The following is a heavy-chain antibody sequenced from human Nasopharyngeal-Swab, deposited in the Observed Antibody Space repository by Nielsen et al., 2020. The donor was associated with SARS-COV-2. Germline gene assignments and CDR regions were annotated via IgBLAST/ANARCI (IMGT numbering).Heavy chain of an antibody. CDR3: AKEVTGYCSGGSCYSANWYFDL. J-gene: IGHJ2*01. CDR2: ISWNSGSI. CDR1: GFTFDDYA. Sequence: GGSLRLSYAASGFTFDDYAMHWVRQAPGKGLEWVSGISWNSGSIGYADSVKGRFTISRDNAKNPLYLQMNSLRAEDTALYYCAKEVTGYCSGGSCYSANWYFDLWGRGTLVTVSS. D-gene: IGHD2-15*01. V-gene: IGHV3-9*01.